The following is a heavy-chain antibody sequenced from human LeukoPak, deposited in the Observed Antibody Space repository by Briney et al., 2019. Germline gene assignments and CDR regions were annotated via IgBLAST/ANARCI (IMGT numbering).Heavy chain of an antibody. CDR1: GFSCSSYE. V-gene: IGHV3-48*03. CDR3: ARDRDQWLEAFDI. D-gene: IGHD6-19*01. Sequence: GGSLRLSCAASGFSCSSYEMNWVRQAPGKGLELVSYISSSGSTIYYADSVKGRFTISRDNAKNSLYLQMNSLRAEDTAFYYCARDRDQWLEAFDIWGQGTMVTVSS. J-gene: IGHJ3*02. CDR2: ISSSGSTI.